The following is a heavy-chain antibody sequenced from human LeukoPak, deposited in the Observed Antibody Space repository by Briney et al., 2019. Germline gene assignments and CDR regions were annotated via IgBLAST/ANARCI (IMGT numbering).Heavy chain of an antibody. CDR2: IISVFGTA. Sequence: SVKVSCKASGGTFSSYAISWVRQAPGQGLEWMGGIISVFGTANYAQKFQGRVTITADKSTSIAYLELSSLRSEDTAVYYCARVPRYYYDSSGYYWGYYYYYMDVWGKGTTVTVSS. J-gene: IGHJ6*03. D-gene: IGHD3-22*01. V-gene: IGHV1-69*06. CDR3: ARVPRYYYDSSGYYWGYYYYYMDV. CDR1: GGTFSSYA.